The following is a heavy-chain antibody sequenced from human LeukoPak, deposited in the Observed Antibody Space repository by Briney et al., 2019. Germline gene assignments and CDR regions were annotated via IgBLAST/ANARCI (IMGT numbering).Heavy chain of an antibody. Sequence: GGSLRLSCAASGFTFSSYAMHWVRQAPGKGLEWVAVISYDGSNKYYADSVKGRFTISRDNSKNTLYLQMNSLRAEDTAVYYCARWGITAAHDAFDIWGQGTMVTVSS. CDR2: ISYDGSNK. CDR3: ARWGITAAHDAFDI. CDR1: GFTFSSYA. J-gene: IGHJ3*02. V-gene: IGHV3-30-3*01. D-gene: IGHD6-13*01.